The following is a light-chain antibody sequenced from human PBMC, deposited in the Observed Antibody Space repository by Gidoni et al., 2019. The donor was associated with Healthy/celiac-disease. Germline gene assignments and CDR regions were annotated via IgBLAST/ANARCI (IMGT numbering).Light chain of an antibody. V-gene: IGKV4-1*01. Sequence: IVMTQSPDSLAVSLGERATINCKSSQSVLYSSNNRNCLAWYQQKPGQPPKLLIYWASTRESGVPDRFSGSGSGTDFTLTISSLQAEDVAVYYCQQYYSSPLTFXGXTKVEIK. CDR2: WAS. J-gene: IGKJ4*01. CDR3: QQYYSSPLT. CDR1: QSVLYSSNNRNC.